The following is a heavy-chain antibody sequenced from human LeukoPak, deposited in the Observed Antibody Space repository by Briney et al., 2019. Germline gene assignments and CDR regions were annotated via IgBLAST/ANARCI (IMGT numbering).Heavy chain of an antibody. CDR3: ARGADYYSPLDV. CDR1: GDSVSRYAVA. V-gene: IGHV6-1*01. Sequence: SQTLSLTCDISGDSVSRYAVAWNWIRQSPSRGLEWLGRTCHKSKWYNDYAESLKSRIIISPDTSKNQFSLQLNSVTPEDTAVYFCARGADYYSPLDVWGQGTTVTVSS. J-gene: IGHJ6*03. CDR2: TCHKSKWYN.